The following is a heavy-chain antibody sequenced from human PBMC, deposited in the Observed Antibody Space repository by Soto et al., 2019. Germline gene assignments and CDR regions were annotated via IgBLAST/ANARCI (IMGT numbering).Heavy chain of an antibody. CDR1: GVSFSGYS. CDR3: ARLGRTMFPPYYYYHYRMAV. Sequence: SETLSLTCAVYGVSFSGYSWSWIRQPPGKGLEWIGEINHSGSTNYNPSLKSRVTISVGTSKNQFSLKLSSVTASDTAVYYCARLGRTMFPPYYYYHYRMAVWGQETTVPASS. V-gene: IGHV4-34*01. J-gene: IGHJ6*02. CDR2: INHSGST. D-gene: IGHD3-10*02.